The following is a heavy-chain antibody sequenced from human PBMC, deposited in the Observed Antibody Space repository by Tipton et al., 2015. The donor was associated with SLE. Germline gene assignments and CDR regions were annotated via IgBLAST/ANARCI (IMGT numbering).Heavy chain of an antibody. CDR3: ARESVWFDP. CDR1: GGSFSGYY. J-gene: IGHJ5*02. Sequence: TLSLTCTVYGGSFSGYYWSWIRQPPGKGLEWIGEINHSGSTNYNPSLKSRVTISVDTSKNQFSLELSSVTAADTAVYYCARESVWFDPWGQGTLVTVSS. CDR2: INHSGST. V-gene: IGHV4-34*01.